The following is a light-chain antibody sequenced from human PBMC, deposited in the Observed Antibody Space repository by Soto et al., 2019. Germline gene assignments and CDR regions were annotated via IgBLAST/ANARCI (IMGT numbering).Light chain of an antibody. CDR2: DTT. Sequence: QAVVTQEPSRTVSPGGTVTLTCASSTGAVTSGHYPYWIQQKPGQAPRTLIYDTTNRHSWTPARFSGSLLGGKAALTLSGAQPEDEADYYCSLYFRPTDVFGSGTKLTVL. J-gene: IGLJ1*01. CDR3: SLYFRPTDV. V-gene: IGLV7-46*01. CDR1: TGAVTSGHY.